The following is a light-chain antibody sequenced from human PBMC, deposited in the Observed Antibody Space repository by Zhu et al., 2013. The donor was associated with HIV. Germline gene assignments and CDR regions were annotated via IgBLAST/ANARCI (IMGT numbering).Light chain of an antibody. CDR3: GSYTSGSTLKV. Sequence: QSALTQPASVFGSPGQSITISCTGTNSDVGSYNLVSWYQQRPGKAPKLVISDVSNRPSGVSSRFSGSKSGNTASLTISGLQADDEGDYYCGSYTSGSTLKVFGGGTKLTVL. V-gene: IGLV2-14*02. J-gene: IGLJ2*01. CDR1: NSDVGSYNL. CDR2: DVS.